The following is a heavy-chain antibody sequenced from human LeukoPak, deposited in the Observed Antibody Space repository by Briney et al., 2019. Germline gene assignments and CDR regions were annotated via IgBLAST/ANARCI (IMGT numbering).Heavy chain of an antibody. Sequence: PSGTLSLTCIVSGGSISSLNLWSWLRQPPGKGLEWIGEMYLGGTTNFNPSLKSRVTILIDKSKNQLSLQLTSVTAADTAVYYCGRWKDYWGQGTLVTVSS. V-gene: IGHV4-4*02. CDR3: GRWKDY. CDR2: MYLGGTT. J-gene: IGHJ4*02. CDR1: GGSISSLNL. D-gene: IGHD1-1*01.